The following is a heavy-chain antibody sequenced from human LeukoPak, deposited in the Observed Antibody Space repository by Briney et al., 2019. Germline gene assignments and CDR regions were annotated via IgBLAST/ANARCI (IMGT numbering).Heavy chain of an antibody. V-gene: IGHV4-39*07. Sequence: SETLSLTCNVSGGSISTSSSYWGWIRQPPGKGLEWIGSVFYSGNAYYTPSLRGRLTISVDTFNNQFSLRLNSVTAADTAVYYCARDRDYDIVRGMDVWGKGTTVTVSS. J-gene: IGHJ6*04. CDR1: GGSISTSSSY. D-gene: IGHD3-9*01. CDR3: ARDRDYDIVRGMDV. CDR2: VFYSGNA.